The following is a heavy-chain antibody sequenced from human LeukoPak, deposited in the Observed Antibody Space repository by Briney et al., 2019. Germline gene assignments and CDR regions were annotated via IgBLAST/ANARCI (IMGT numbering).Heavy chain of an antibody. V-gene: IGHV3-23*01. CDR2: ISGSGGST. D-gene: IGHD3-22*01. J-gene: IGHJ4*02. CDR3: AKDLLAYSSGL. CDR1: GFTFSSYA. Sequence: GGSLRLSCAASGFTFSSYAMSWVRQAPGKGLEWVSAISGSGGSTYYADSVKGRFTISRDNSKNPLYLQMNSLRAEDTAVYYCAKDLLAYSSGLWGQGTLVTVSS.